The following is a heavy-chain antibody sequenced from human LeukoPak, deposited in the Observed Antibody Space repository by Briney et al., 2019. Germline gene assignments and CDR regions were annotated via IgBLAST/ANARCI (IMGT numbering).Heavy chain of an antibody. CDR2: IYYSGST. CDR3: ARGSSSWPWFDP. Sequence: SETLSLTCTVSGGSISSYYWSCIRQPPGKGLEWIGYIYYSGSTNYNPSLKSRVTISVDTSKNQFSLKLSSVTAADTAVYYCARGSSSWPWFDPWGQGTLVTVSS. J-gene: IGHJ5*02. D-gene: IGHD6-13*01. V-gene: IGHV4-59*01. CDR1: GGSISSYY.